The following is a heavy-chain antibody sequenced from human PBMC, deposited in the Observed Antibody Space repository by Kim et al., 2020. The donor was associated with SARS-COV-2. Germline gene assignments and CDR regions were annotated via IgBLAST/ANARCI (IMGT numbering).Heavy chain of an antibody. V-gene: IGHV1-18*01. Sequence: ASVKVSCKASGYTFTSYGISWVRQAPGQGLEWMGWISAYNGNTNYAQKLQGRVTMTTDTSTSTAYMELRSLRSDDTAVYYCARSIVVVPAAMLDSWFDPWGQGTLVTVSS. J-gene: IGHJ5*02. CDR3: ARSIVVVPAAMLDSWFDP. CDR1: GYTFTSYG. D-gene: IGHD2-2*01. CDR2: ISAYNGNT.